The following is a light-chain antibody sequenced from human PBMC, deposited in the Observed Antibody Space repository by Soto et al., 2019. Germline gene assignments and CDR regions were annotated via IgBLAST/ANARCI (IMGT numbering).Light chain of an antibody. CDR2: GAS. Sequence: EIVMTQSPATLSVSPGERATLSCRASQSVSSNSAWYQQKPGQAPRLLIYGASTRATGIPARFSGSGSGTEFTLTFSSLQSEDFAVYYCHQYNNWPYTFGQGTKLEI. J-gene: IGKJ2*01. CDR1: QSVSSN. CDR3: HQYNNWPYT. V-gene: IGKV3-15*01.